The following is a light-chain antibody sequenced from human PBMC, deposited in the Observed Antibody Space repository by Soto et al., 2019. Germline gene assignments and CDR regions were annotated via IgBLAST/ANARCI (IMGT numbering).Light chain of an antibody. Sequence: EIVMTQSPATLSVSPGERATLSCRASQSISSELAWYQQRPGQPPRLLLYGASTRATGVPDRFTGSGSGSVFTLTISGLQSEDFAVYYCQQGHNWPLTFGQGTRLEI. CDR3: QQGHNWPLT. J-gene: IGKJ2*01. CDR1: QSISSE. V-gene: IGKV3-15*01. CDR2: GAS.